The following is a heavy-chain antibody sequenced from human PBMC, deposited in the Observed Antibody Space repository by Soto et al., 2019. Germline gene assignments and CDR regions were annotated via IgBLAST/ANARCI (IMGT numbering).Heavy chain of an antibody. Sequence: SETLSLTCAVSGGSISGSYYYWAWLRQSPGKGPEWIGSVFYTGFTSYNPSLESRVSVSVDTSKSQFSLKLSAVTAADTAVYYCATSQKGYNWNYFDHWGQGTLVTVSS. CDR1: GGSISGSYYY. D-gene: IGHD1-20*01. CDR2: VFYTGFT. CDR3: ATSQKGYNWNYFDH. J-gene: IGHJ4*02. V-gene: IGHV4-39*01.